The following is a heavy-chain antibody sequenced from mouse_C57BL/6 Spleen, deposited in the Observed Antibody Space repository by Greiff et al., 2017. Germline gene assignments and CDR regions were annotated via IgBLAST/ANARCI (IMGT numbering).Heavy chain of an antibody. CDR1: GFNIKDYY. Sequence: VQLQQSGAELVKPGASVKLSCTASGFNIKDYYMHWVKQRTEQGLEWIGRIDPEDGETKYAPKFQGKATITADTASNTAYLQLSSLTSEDTAVYYCAKRGDYYYGSSRDYAMDYWGQGTSVTVSS. V-gene: IGHV14-2*01. CDR3: AKRGDYYYGSSRDYAMDY. J-gene: IGHJ4*01. D-gene: IGHD1-1*01. CDR2: IDPEDGET.